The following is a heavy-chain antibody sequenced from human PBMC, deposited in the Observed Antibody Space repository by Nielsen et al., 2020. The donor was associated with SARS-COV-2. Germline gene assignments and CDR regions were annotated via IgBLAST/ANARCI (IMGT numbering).Heavy chain of an antibody. D-gene: IGHD1-26*01. Sequence: ASVKVSCKASGYTFTSYGISWVRQAPGQGLEWMGWTSAYNGNTNYAQKLQGRVTMTTDTSTSTAYMELRSLRSDDTAVYYCARDRGGSGSYYVDYWGQGTLVTVSS. V-gene: IGHV1-18*01. CDR3: ARDRGGSGSYYVDY. CDR1: GYTFTSYG. J-gene: IGHJ4*02. CDR2: TSAYNGNT.